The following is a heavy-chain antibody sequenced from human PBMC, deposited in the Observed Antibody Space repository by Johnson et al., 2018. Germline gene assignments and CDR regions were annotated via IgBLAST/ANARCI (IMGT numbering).Heavy chain of an antibody. Sequence: QVQLVQSGGGVVQPGRSLRLSCAASGFTFSSYAMHWVRQAPGKGLEWVAVTSYDGSNKYYADSVKGRFTISRDNSKNTLYLQMNSLRAEDTAVYYCARDLSLIGALDIWGQGTMVTVSS. D-gene: IGHD3-3*02. CDR3: ARDLSLIGALDI. V-gene: IGHV3-30-3*01. CDR2: TSYDGSNK. CDR1: GFTFSSYA. J-gene: IGHJ3*02.